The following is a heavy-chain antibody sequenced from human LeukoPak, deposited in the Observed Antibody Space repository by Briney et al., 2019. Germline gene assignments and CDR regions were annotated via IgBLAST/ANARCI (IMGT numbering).Heavy chain of an antibody. CDR2: IYYSGST. CDR3: ARGDWRLDY. Sequence: PSETLSLTCTVSGGSISSYFWSWIRQPPGKGLQWIGYIYYSGSTIYNPSLKSRVTISVDTSKNQFSLKLSSVTAADTAVYYCARGDWRLDYWGQGTLVTVSS. V-gene: IGHV4-59*01. D-gene: IGHD3-3*01. CDR1: GGSISSYF. J-gene: IGHJ4*02.